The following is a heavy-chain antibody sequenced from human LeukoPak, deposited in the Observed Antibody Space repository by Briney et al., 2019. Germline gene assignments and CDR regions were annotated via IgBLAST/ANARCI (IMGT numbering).Heavy chain of an antibody. D-gene: IGHD5-24*01. CDR3: ARDVTISGPYDASDI. V-gene: IGHV3-21*01. Sequence: NPGGSLRLSCAASGFTFSSYSMNWVRQAPGKGLEWVSSISSSSSYIYYADSVKGRLTISRDNAKNSLYLQMNSLRAEDTAVYYCARDVTISGPYDASDIWGQGTMVTVSP. J-gene: IGHJ3*02. CDR2: ISSSSSYI. CDR1: GFTFSSYS.